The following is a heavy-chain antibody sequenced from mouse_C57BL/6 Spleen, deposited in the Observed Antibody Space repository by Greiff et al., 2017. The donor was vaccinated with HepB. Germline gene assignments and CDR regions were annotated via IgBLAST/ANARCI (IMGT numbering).Heavy chain of an antibody. CDR2: ISSGGSYT. CDR3: ARRDVYDGYFHYFDY. J-gene: IGHJ2*01. V-gene: IGHV5-6*02. CDR1: GFTFSSYG. D-gene: IGHD2-3*01. Sequence: EVKLMESGGDLVKPGGSLKLSCAASGFTFSSYGMSWVRQTPDKRLEWVATISSGGSYTYYPDRVKGRFTISRDNAKNTLYLQMSSLKSEDTAMYYCARRDVYDGYFHYFDYWGQGTTLTVSS.